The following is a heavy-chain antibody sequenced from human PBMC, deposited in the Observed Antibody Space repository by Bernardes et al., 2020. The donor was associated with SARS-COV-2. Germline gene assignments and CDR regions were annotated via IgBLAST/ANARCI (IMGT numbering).Heavy chain of an antibody. CDR1: GGTFSSYA. Sequence: SVKVSCMASGGTFSSYAISWVRQAPGQGLEWMGRIIPIFGTANYAQKFQGRVTITADESTSTAYMELSSLRSEDRAVYYCARGEYYYDSSGYYLDYWGQGTLVTVSS. CDR2: IIPIFGTA. V-gene: IGHV1-69*13. D-gene: IGHD3-22*01. CDR3: ARGEYYYDSSGYYLDY. J-gene: IGHJ4*02.